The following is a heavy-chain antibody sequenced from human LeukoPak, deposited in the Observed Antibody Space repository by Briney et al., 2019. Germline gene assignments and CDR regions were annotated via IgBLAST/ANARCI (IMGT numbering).Heavy chain of an antibody. CDR1: GGSISSGSYY. Sequence: TSETLSLTCTVSGGSISSGSYYWSWIRQPAGKGLEWIGRIYTSGSTNYDPSLKSRVTISVDTSKNQFSLKLSSVTAADTAVYYCARGGYDSSGYYDIYYFDYWGQGTLVTVSS. V-gene: IGHV4-61*02. J-gene: IGHJ4*02. CDR3: ARGGYDSSGYYDIYYFDY. D-gene: IGHD3-22*01. CDR2: IYTSGST.